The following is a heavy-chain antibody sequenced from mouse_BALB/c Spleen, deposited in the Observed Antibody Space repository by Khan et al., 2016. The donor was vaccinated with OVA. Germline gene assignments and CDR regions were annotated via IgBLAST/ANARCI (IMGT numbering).Heavy chain of an antibody. CDR1: GYTFTSYW. J-gene: IGHJ2*01. Sequence: QVQLQQSGAELAKPGASVKMSCKASGYTFTSYWMHWIKQRPGQGLEWIGYIIPTSGYTDYNQKFKDKATLTADKSSSTAYMQLNSLTSDDSAVYYCARDRIDYWGQGTTLTVSS. CDR2: IIPTSGYT. CDR3: ARDRIDY. V-gene: IGHV1-7*01.